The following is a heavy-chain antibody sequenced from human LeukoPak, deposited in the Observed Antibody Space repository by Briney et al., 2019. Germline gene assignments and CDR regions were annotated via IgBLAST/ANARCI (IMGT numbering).Heavy chain of an antibody. Sequence: GGSLRLSCAASGFTFSSYAMSWVRQAPGKGLEWVSAISGSGGSTYYADSVKGRFTISRDNSKNTPYLQMNSLRAEDTAVYYCAKYRITMIVVGGAFDIWGQGTMVTVSS. CDR1: GFTFSSYA. CDR3: AKYRITMIVVGGAFDI. J-gene: IGHJ3*02. CDR2: ISGSGGST. V-gene: IGHV3-23*01. D-gene: IGHD3-22*01.